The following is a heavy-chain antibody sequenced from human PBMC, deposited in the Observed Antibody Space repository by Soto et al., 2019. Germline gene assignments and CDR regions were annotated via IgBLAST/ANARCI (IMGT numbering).Heavy chain of an antibody. D-gene: IGHD1-20*01. CDR2: IYYSGST. CDR1: GGSISSSSYY. CDR3: ASVSITGNNEKVAYYYGMDV. Sequence: SETLSLTCTVSGGSISSSSYYWGWIRQPPGKGLEWIGSIYYSGSTYYNPPLKSRVTISVDTSKNQFSLKLSSVTAADTAVYYCASVSITGNNEKVAYYYGMDVWGQGTTVTVSS. V-gene: IGHV4-39*01. J-gene: IGHJ6*02.